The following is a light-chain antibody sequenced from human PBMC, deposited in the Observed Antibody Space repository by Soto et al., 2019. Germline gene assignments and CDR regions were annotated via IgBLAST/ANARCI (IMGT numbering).Light chain of an antibody. CDR2: DAS. CDR1: QSISSW. V-gene: IGKV1-5*01. CDR3: QQYNSYRT. Sequence: DIPMTQSPSTLSASVGDRVTITCRASQSISSWLAWYQQKPGKAPKLLIYDASSLESGVPSRFSGSGSGTEITLTISSLQPDDFATYYCQQYNSYRTFGQGTKVEIK. J-gene: IGKJ1*01.